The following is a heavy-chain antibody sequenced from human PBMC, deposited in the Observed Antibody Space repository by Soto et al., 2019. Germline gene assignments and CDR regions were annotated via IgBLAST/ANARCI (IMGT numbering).Heavy chain of an antibody. V-gene: IGHV4-30-2*01. D-gene: IGHD5-12*01. Sequence: SETLSLTCDVSGDTISTGGYTWAWIRQPPGKALEWIGHTYHSGNPYYNPSLKSRVIISVDRSKNHFSLKVTSVTAADTAVYFCARGVRGYSGFDFSYYFDYWGQGTLVTVSS. CDR3: ARGVRGYSGFDFSYYFDY. CDR1: GDTISTGGYT. J-gene: IGHJ4*02. CDR2: TYHSGNP.